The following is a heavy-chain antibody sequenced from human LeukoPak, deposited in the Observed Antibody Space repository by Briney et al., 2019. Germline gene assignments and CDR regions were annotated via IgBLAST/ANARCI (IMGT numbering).Heavy chain of an antibody. Sequence: WASVKVSCKASGYTFTSYAIHWVRQAPGQRLEWMGLINAANGNTRYSQTFQDRVTITRDTSTSTVYMELNSLRSEDTAVYYCARSVGPRNHFDYWGQGTLVTVSS. CDR1: GYTFTSYA. J-gene: IGHJ4*02. D-gene: IGHD1-26*01. CDR2: INAANGNT. CDR3: ARSVGPRNHFDY. V-gene: IGHV1-3*01.